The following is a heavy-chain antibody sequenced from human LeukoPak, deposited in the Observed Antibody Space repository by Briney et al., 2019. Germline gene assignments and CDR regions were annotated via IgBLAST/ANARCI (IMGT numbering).Heavy chain of an antibody. D-gene: IGHD6-19*01. J-gene: IGHJ1*01. CDR3: ASSPGAGSARYFQH. CDR1: GFTFSSYG. CDR2: ISSSSSYT. V-gene: IGHV3-21*05. Sequence: PGGSLRLSCAASGFTFSSYGMHWVRQAPGKGLEWVSYISSSSSYTNYADSVKGRFTISRDNAKNSLYLQMNSLRAEDTAVYYCASSPGAGSARYFQHWGQGTLVTVSS.